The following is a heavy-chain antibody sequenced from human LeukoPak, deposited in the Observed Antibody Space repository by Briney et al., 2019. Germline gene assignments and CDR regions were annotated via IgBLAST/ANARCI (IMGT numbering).Heavy chain of an antibody. CDR3: ARDLDIVVVPVVSRHYGLDV. CDR1: GYIYTNYG. J-gene: IGHJ6*02. Sequence: GASVKVSCKASGYIYTNYGISWVRQAPGQGLEWMGRISAYNGNTNYVQKFQGRVTMTTDTSTTTAYMELRSLRSDDTAVYYCARDLDIVVVPVVSRHYGLDVWGQGTTVTVSS. V-gene: IGHV1-18*01. CDR2: ISAYNGNT. D-gene: IGHD2-2*01.